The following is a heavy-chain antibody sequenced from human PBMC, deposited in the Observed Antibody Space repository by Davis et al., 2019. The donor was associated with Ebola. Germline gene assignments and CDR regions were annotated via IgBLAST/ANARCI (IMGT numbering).Heavy chain of an antibody. CDR1: GFTFSSYG. V-gene: IGHV3-30*02. Sequence: PGGSLRLSCAASGFTFSSYGMHWVRQAPGKGLEWVAFIRYDGSNKYYADSAKGRFTISRDNSKDTLYLQMNSLRVEDTAVYYCARDFCSAGSCYPKSWGQGTLVTVSS. CDR3: ARDFCSAGSCYPKS. CDR2: IRYDGSNK. D-gene: IGHD2-15*01. J-gene: IGHJ4*02.